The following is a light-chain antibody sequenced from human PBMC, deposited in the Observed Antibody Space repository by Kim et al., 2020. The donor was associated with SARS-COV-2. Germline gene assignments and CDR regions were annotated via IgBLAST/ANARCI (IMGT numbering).Light chain of an antibody. V-gene: IGKV3-11*01. CDR1: QSVSSY. Sequence: SPPGERATLSCRASQSVSSYLAWYQQRPGQAPRLLIYDASNRATGIPARFSGSGSEIDFTLTISSLEPEDFAVHYCQQRSNWPPTFGGGTKVDIK. J-gene: IGKJ4*01. CDR3: QQRSNWPPT. CDR2: DAS.